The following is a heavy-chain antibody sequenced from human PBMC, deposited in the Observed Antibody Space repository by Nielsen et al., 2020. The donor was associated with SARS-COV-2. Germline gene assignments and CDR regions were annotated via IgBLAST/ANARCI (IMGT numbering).Heavy chain of an antibody. V-gene: IGHV4-31*03. Sequence: SETLSLTCTVSGGSISSGGYYWSWIRQHPGKGLEWIGYIYYSGSTYYNPSLKSRVTISVDTSKNQFSLKLSSVTAADTAVYYCARDPGGLVGATNRRFDPWGQGTLVTVSS. CDR1: GGSISSGGYY. CDR3: ARDPGGLVGATNRRFDP. CDR2: IYYSGST. J-gene: IGHJ5*02. D-gene: IGHD1-26*01.